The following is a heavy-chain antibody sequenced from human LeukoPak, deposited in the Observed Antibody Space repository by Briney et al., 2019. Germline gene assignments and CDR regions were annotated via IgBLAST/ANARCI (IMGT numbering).Heavy chain of an antibody. Sequence: ASVKVSCKPSGYTFTRYGFSRVRQAPGQALEWVGWISDYNDNTNYAQKLQSRITMTTDTSTSTAYMERRSLRSDDTAVYYCARDRDDYPLDYWGQGTLVTVSS. CDR3: ARDRDDYPLDY. D-gene: IGHD5-24*01. CDR2: ISDYNDNT. V-gene: IGHV1-18*01. CDR1: GYTFTRYG. J-gene: IGHJ4*02.